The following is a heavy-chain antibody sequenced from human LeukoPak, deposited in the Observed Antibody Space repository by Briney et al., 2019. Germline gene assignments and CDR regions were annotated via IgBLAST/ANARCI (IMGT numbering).Heavy chain of an antibody. CDR2: INPNSGGT. D-gene: IGHD6-19*01. Sequence: ASVKVSCKASGYTFTGYYMHWVRQAPGQGLEWMGRINPNSGGTNYAQKFQGRVTMTRDTSISTAYMELSRLRSDDTAVYYCARPALAGYSSGWYWFDPWGQGTLVTVSS. CDR3: ARPALAGYSSGWYWFDP. J-gene: IGHJ5*02. CDR1: GYTFTGYY. V-gene: IGHV1-2*06.